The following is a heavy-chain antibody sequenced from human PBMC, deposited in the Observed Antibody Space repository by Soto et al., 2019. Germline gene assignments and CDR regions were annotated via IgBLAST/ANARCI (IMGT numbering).Heavy chain of an antibody. D-gene: IGHD1-1*01. J-gene: IGHJ5*02. CDR1: GYTFTSYY. Sequence: QVQLVQSGAEVKKPGASVKVSCKASGYTFTSYYMHWVRQAPGQGLEWMGIINPSGGSTSYAQKFKGRVTMTRDTSTSTVYMELSSLRSEDTAVYYCARDKTGTTSSYWFDPWGQGTLVTVSS. V-gene: IGHV1-46*01. CDR2: INPSGGST. CDR3: ARDKTGTTSSYWFDP.